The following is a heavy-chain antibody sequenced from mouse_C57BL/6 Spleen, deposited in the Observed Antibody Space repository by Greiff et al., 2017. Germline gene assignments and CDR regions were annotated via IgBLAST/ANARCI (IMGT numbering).Heavy chain of an antibody. CDR3: ARGGYGGYYYAMDY. CDR1: GYSFTGYF. Sequence: VQLQQSGPELVKPGASVKISCKASGYSFTGYFMNWVKQSPGKSLEWIGRINPYNGDTFYNQKFKGKATLTVDKSSSTAHMELLSLTSEHCAVYYGARGGYGGYYYAMDYWGQGTTDTVSS. J-gene: IGHJ4*01. D-gene: IGHD1-1*02. CDR2: INPYNGDT. V-gene: IGHV1-37*01.